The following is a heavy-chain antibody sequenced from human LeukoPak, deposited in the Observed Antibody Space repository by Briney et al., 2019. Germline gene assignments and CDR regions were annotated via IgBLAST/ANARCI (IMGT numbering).Heavy chain of an antibody. CDR3: ARGAYSSGWPDAFDI. V-gene: IGHV1-2*04. D-gene: IGHD6-19*01. CDR2: INPNSGGT. Sequence: GASVKVSCKASGYTFTSYAMNWVRQVPGQGLEWMGWINPNSGGTNYAQKSQGWVTMTRDTSISTAYMELSRLRSDDTAVYYCARGAYSSGWPDAFDIWGQGTMVTVSS. J-gene: IGHJ3*02. CDR1: GYTFTSYA.